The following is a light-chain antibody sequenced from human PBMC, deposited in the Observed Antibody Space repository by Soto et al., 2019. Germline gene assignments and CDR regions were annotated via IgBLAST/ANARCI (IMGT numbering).Light chain of an antibody. J-gene: IGLJ1*01. CDR1: TSDVGGYNY. CDR3: LSKTSSISYV. Sequence: QSFLTQPPSVSGSPGQSITISCTGTTSDVGGYNYVSWYQQHPGKVPKLLIHEVSNRPSGVSNRFSGSKSGNTASLTISGLQAEDEADYYCLSKTSSISYVFGTGTKVTVL. V-gene: IGLV2-14*01. CDR2: EVS.